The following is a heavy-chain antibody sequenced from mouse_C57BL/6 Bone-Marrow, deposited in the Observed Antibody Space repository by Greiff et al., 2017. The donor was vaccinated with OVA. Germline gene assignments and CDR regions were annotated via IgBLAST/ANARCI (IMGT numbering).Heavy chain of an antibody. CDR3: ARSRIYYYGSSFDY. CDR1: GYTFTDYN. D-gene: IGHD1-1*01. V-gene: IGHV1-22*01. J-gene: IGHJ2*01. CDR2: INPNNGGT. Sequence: EVQLQQSGPELVKPGASVKMSCKASGYTFTDYNMHWVKQSHGKSLEWIGYINPNNGGTSYNQKFKGKATLTVNKSSSTAYMELRSLTSEGSAVYDCARSRIYYYGSSFDYWGQGTTLTVSS.